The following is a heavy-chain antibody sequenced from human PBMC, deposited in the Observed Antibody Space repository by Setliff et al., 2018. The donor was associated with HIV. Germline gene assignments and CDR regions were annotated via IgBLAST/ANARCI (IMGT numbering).Heavy chain of an antibody. Sequence: PGESLKISCKALEYTFSTYWIGWVRQMPGEGLEWMGIIYPDDSNIRDNPSFQKHVTISADKSITTAYSQLNNLKASDTATYYCARRDGRSMNAFEIWGPGTMVTVSS. V-gene: IGHV5-51*01. J-gene: IGHJ3*02. CDR3: ARRDGRSMNAFEI. CDR2: IYPDDSNI. D-gene: IGHD6-13*01. CDR1: EYTFSTYW.